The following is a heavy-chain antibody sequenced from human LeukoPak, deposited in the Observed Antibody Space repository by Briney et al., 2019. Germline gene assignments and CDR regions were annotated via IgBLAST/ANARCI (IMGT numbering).Heavy chain of an antibody. CDR1: GGTFSSYA. V-gene: IGHV1-69*01. J-gene: IGHJ5*02. D-gene: IGHD6-13*01. Sequence: SVKVSCKASGGTFSSYAISWVRQAPGQGLEWMGGIIPIFGTADYAQKFQGRVTITADESTSTAYMELSSLRSEDTAVYYCAGSLEYSSSWHHWGQGTLVTVSS. CDR3: AGSLEYSSSWHH. CDR2: IIPIFGTA.